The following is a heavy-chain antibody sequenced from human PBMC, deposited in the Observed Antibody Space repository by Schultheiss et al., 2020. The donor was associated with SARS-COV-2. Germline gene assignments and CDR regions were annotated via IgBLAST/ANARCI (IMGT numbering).Heavy chain of an antibody. CDR2: IYPADSDS. V-gene: IGHV5-51*01. J-gene: IGHJ4*02. D-gene: IGHD3-22*01. CDR3: ARQGNYYDSSGSPADY. CDR1: GYSFISYW. Sequence: GGSLRLSCKASGYSFISYWIGWVRQQPGKGLEWMGIIYPADSDSRYSPSFQGQVTISADKSISTAYLQWSSLKASDTAIYYCARQGNYYDSSGSPADYWGQGTLVTVSS.